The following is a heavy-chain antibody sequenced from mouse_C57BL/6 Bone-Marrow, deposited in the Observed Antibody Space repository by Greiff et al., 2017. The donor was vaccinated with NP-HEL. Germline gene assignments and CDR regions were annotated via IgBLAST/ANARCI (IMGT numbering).Heavy chain of an antibody. CDR3: ARGVYYYGSSYYFDY. J-gene: IGHJ2*01. CDR2: IDPSDSYT. D-gene: IGHD1-1*01. Sequence: QVQLQQPGAELVMPGASVKLSCKASGYTFTSYWMHWVKPRPGQGLEWIGEIDPSDSYTNYNQKFKGKSTLTVDKSSSTAYMQLSSLTSEDSAVYYCARGVYYYGSSYYFDYWGQGTTLTVSS. V-gene: IGHV1-69*01. CDR1: GYTFTSYW.